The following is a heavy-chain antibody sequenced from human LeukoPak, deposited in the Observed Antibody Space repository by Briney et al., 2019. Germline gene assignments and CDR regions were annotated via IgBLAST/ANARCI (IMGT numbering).Heavy chain of an antibody. CDR1: GFTFSSSA. CDR3: ARSIAAAGYYYGMDV. J-gene: IGHJ6*02. D-gene: IGHD6-13*01. Sequence: PGGSLRLSCAASGFTFSSSAMSWVRQVPGKGLEWVSGISWNSGSIGYADSVKGRFTISRDNAKNSLYLQMNSLRAEDTALYYCARSIAAAGYYYGMDVWGQGTTVTVSS. V-gene: IGHV3-9*01. CDR2: ISWNSGSI.